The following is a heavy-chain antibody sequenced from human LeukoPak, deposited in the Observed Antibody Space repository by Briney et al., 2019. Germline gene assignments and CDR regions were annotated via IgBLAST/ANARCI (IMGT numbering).Heavy chain of an antibody. J-gene: IGHJ4*02. CDR2: IKQGGSEK. CDR1: GFIINNYW. CDR3: ARDAYRDRYFDF. V-gene: IGHV3-7*01. D-gene: IGHD4-11*01. Sequence: GGSLRLSCAASGFIINNYWMSWVRQSPGKGLEWVANIKQGGSEKYYVDSVKGRFTISRDSAKNSVYLQMNSLRAEDTAVYYCARDAYRDRYFDFWGQGSLVTVSS.